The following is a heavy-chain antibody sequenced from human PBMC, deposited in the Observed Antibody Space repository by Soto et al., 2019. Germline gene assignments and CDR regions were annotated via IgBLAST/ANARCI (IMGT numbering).Heavy chain of an antibody. D-gene: IGHD3-22*01. Sequence: ASVKVSCKASGYTFTSYDINWVRQATGQGLEWMGWMNPNSGNTGYAQKFQGRVTMTRNTSISTAYMELSSLRSEDTAVYYCAREERGYYYDSSGPFGYWGQGTLVTVSS. CDR2: MNPNSGNT. CDR3: AREERGYYYDSSGPFGY. V-gene: IGHV1-8*01. J-gene: IGHJ4*02. CDR1: GYTFTSYD.